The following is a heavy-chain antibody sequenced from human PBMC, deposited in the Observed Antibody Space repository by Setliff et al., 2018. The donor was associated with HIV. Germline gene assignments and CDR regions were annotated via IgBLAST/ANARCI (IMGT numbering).Heavy chain of an antibody. V-gene: IGHV3-23*01. D-gene: IGHD2-21*02. CDR2: ISGSGSST. Sequence: GGSLRLSCEASGFTFSSYAMNWVRQAPGKGLEWVSTISGSGSSTYYADSVKGRFTISRDSSKNTLYLQMNSLRAEDTAVYYCAKDQNIVVVTAIFHAFDIWGQGTMVTVSS. CDR1: GFTFSSYA. CDR3: AKDQNIVVVTAIFHAFDI. J-gene: IGHJ3*02.